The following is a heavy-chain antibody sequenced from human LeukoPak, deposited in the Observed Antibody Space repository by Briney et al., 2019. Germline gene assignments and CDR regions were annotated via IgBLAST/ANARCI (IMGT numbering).Heavy chain of an antibody. V-gene: IGHV4-4*02. CDR2: IYHSGST. CDR1: GGSISSSNW. CDR3: ARVDDLWSGYYTGPHWFDP. D-gene: IGHD3-3*01. J-gene: IGHJ5*02. Sequence: PSETLSLTCAVSGGSISSSNWWSWVRQPPGKGLEWIGEIYHSGSTNYNPSLKSRVTISVDKSKNQFSLKLSSVTAADTAVYYCARVDDLWSGYYTGPHWFDPWGQGTLVTVSS.